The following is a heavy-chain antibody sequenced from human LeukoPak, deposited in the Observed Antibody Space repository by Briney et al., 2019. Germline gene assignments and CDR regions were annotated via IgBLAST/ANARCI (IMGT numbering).Heavy chain of an antibody. CDR3: ARGLIAGSDYDIVTGYFNWFDP. J-gene: IGHJ5*02. Sequence: AASVKVSCKASGYTFTGYQMHWVRQAPGQGLEWMGIINPSGGSTSYAQKFQGRVTMTRDTSTSTVYMELSSLRSEDTAMYYCARGLIAGSDYDIVTGYFNWFDPWGQGTLVTVSS. V-gene: IGHV1-46*01. D-gene: IGHD3-9*01. CDR2: INPSGGST. CDR1: GYTFTGYQ.